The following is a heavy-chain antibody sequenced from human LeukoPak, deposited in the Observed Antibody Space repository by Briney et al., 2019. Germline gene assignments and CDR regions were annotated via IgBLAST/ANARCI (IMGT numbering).Heavy chain of an antibody. D-gene: IGHD6-13*01. J-gene: IGHJ4*02. CDR2: ISASGGST. CDR3: AKAEYSSSWYVLDY. CDR1: GLTFSSYA. Sequence: TGGSLRLSCVASGLTFSSYAMNWVRQAPGKGLEWVSGISASGGSTYYADSVKGRFTISRDNSKNTLYLQMNSLRAEDTAVYYCAKAEYSSSWYVLDYWGQGTLVTVSS. V-gene: IGHV3-23*01.